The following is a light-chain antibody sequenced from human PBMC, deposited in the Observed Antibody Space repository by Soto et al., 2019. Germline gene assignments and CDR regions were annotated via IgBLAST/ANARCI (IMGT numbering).Light chain of an antibody. CDR2: GAD. J-gene: IGKJ4*01. V-gene: IGKV3-15*01. CDR3: QQYNDWPLT. Sequence: EQVMTQSPAALSVSPGERATLSCRASQSVNSTLAWYQQKPGQAPRLLLYGADTRATGIPARFSGSASGTEFTLTISSLQSEDSAVDYCQQYNDWPLTFGGGTKVEVK. CDR1: QSVNST.